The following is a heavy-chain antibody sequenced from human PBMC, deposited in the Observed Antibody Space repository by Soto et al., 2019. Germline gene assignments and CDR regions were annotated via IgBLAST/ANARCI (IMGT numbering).Heavy chain of an antibody. CDR3: ARDFSISTNSMRPVCYYYYGMDV. D-gene: IGHD2-2*01. V-gene: IGHV3-33*01. CDR1: GFTFSNYG. J-gene: IGHJ6*02. Sequence: QVQLVESGGGVVQPGRSLRLSCAASGFTFSNYGMHWVRQAPGKGLEWVAIIWYDGSNKYYADSVKGRFTIPRDNSKNTLNLKMNVRRAEDTAVYYCARDFSISTNSMRPVCYYYYGMDVWGQGTTVTVSS. CDR2: IWYDGSNK.